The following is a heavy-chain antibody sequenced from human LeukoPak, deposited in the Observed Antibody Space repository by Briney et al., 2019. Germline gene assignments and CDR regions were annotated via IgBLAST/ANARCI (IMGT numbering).Heavy chain of an antibody. CDR3: ARGSLGYCSGGSCYRYLQH. V-gene: IGHV3-53*01. CDR2: IYSGGNT. D-gene: IGHD2-15*01. J-gene: IGHJ1*01. CDR1: GFTVSSNY. Sequence: PGGSLRLSCAASGFTVSSNYMSWVRQAPGKGLEWVSVIYSGGNTYYADSVKGRFTISRDNSKNTLYLQMNSLRAEDTAVYYCARGSLGYCSGGSCYRYLQHWGQGTLVTVSS.